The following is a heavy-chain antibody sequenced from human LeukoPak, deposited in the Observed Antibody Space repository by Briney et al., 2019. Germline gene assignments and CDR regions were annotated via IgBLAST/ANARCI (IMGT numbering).Heavy chain of an antibody. J-gene: IGHJ4*02. Sequence: PSETLSLTCTVSGGSISSYYWSWIRQPPGKGLEWIGYIYYSGSTNYNPSLKSRVTISVDTSKNQFSLKLSSVTAADTAVYYCAMKTSVDADYWGQGTLVTVSS. V-gene: IGHV4-59*01. CDR1: GGSISSYY. CDR2: IYYSGST. CDR3: AMKTSVDADY. D-gene: IGHD5-12*01.